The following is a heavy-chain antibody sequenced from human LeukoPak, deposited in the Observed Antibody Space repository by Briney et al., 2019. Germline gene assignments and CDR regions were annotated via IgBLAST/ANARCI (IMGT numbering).Heavy chain of an antibody. D-gene: IGHD5-12*01. Sequence: ASVKVSCKSSGYTFTGYYIHWVRQAPGQGLEWMGCITPYSGDTNYAQKFQGRVTMTRDMSNTPSYMQLTRLTSEDSAVCYCARSALYGHSGSIDYWGQGTPVIVSS. J-gene: IGHJ4*02. CDR3: ARSALYGHSGSIDY. V-gene: IGHV1-2*02. CDR2: ITPYSGDT. CDR1: GYTFTGYY.